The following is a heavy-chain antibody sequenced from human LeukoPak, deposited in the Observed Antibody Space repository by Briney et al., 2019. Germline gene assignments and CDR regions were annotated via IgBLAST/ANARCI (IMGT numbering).Heavy chain of an antibody. Sequence: GASVKVSCKASGGTFSNYGFNWVRQAPGQGLEWMGRIIPVFGTANYAQKFQGRVTITADESTSTAYMELSSLRSEDTAVYYCAIEDRYCSSTSCYTGYWGQGTLVTVSS. J-gene: IGHJ4*02. D-gene: IGHD2-2*01. CDR3: AIEDRYCSSTSCYTGY. CDR1: GGTFSNYG. CDR2: IIPVFGTA. V-gene: IGHV1-69*15.